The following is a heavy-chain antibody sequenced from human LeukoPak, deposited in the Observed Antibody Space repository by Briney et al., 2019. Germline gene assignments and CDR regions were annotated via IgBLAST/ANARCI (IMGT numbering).Heavy chain of an antibody. CDR1: GFTFSSYA. Sequence: GGSLRLFCAASGFTFSSYAMHWVRQAPGKGLEWVALISYDGNKKDYADSVKGRFAISRDNSDYTLYLQMNSLRAEDTAGDFCSQEWRAWQQLDTVWKALDYRGEGALVSVS. CDR3: SQEWRAWQQLDTVWKALDY. D-gene: IGHD5-18*01. V-gene: IGHV3-30*18. CDR2: ISYDGNKK. J-gene: IGHJ4*02.